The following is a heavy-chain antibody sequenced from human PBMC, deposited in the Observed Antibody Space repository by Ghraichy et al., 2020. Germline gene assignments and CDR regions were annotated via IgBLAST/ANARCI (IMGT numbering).Heavy chain of an antibody. CDR2: IYYSGST. Sequence: SETLSLTCTVSGGSISSYYWSWIRQPPGKGLEWIGYIYYSGSTNYNPSLKSRVTISVDTSKNQFSLKLSSVTAADTAVYYCARGTYYYDSSGYYYYYYGMDVWGQGTTVTVSS. J-gene: IGHJ6*02. CDR3: ARGTYYYDSSGYYYYYYGMDV. CDR1: GGSISSYY. D-gene: IGHD3-22*01. V-gene: IGHV4-59*01.